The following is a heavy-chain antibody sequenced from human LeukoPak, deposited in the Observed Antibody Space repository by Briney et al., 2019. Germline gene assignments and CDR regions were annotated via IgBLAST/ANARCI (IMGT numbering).Heavy chain of an antibody. J-gene: IGHJ4*02. CDR3: ARNRLGSYFFDY. D-gene: IGHD1-26*01. CDR1: GGSISSYY. V-gene: IGHV4-59*01. Sequence: SETLSLTCTVSGGSISSYYWSWIRQPPGKGLEWIGYIYYSGSTNYNPSLKSRVTISVDTSKNQFSLKPSSVTAADTAVYYCARNRLGSYFFDYWGQGTLVTVSS. CDR2: IYYSGST.